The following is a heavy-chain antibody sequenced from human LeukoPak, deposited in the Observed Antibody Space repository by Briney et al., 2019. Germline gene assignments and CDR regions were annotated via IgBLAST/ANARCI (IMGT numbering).Heavy chain of an antibody. D-gene: IGHD6-13*01. J-gene: IGHJ4*02. CDR3: AREPQGGYSSFPSHFDY. V-gene: IGHV3-30*02. Sequence: GGSLRLSCAASGFIFSSYGMYWVRQAPGKGLEWVAFIRYDGSNKYYADSVKGRFTISRDNSKNTLYLQMNSLRAEDTAVYYCAREPQGGYSSFPSHFDYWGQGTLVTVSS. CDR2: IRYDGSNK. CDR1: GFIFSSYG.